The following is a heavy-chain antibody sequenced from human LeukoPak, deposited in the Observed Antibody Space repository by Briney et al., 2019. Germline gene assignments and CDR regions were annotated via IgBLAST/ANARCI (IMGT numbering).Heavy chain of an antibody. D-gene: IGHD3-3*01. CDR2: ISSDSSTV. CDR3: ARDKTYSDFWL. CDR1: GFTFSSYS. Sequence: PGGSPRLSCAASGFTFSSYSMNWVRQAPGKGLEWISYISSDSSTVYFADSVKGRFTISRDNAKNSLYLQMNSLRAEDTAVYFCARDKTYSDFWLWGQGTLVTVSS. V-gene: IGHV3-48*01. J-gene: IGHJ4*02.